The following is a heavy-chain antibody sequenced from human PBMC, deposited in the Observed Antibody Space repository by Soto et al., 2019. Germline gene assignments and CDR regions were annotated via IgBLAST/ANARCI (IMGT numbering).Heavy chain of an antibody. Sequence: QVQLVQSGAEVKKPGASVKVSCKASGYTFTSYDINWVRQASGQGLEWMGWMNPNSGNTGYAQKFQGRVTMTRNTSISTAYMGLSSLRSEDTAVYYCAAWRRFGLRNDAFVIWGQGTMVTVSS. CDR1: GYTFTSYD. J-gene: IGHJ3*02. V-gene: IGHV1-8*01. D-gene: IGHD3-10*01. CDR3: AAWRRFGLRNDAFVI. CDR2: MNPNSGNT.